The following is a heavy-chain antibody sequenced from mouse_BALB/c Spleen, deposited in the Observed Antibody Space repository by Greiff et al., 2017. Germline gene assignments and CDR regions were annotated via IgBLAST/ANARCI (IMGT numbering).Heavy chain of an antibody. J-gene: IGHJ1*01. Sequence: EVQLQESGGGLVKPGGSLKLSCAASGFAFSSYDMSWVRQTPEKRLEWVAYISSGGGSTYYPDTVKGRFTISRDNAKNTLYLQMSSLKSEDTAMYYCARKRLLGYFDVWGAGTTVTVSS. V-gene: IGHV5-12-1*01. D-gene: IGHD1-2*01. CDR3: ARKRLLGYFDV. CDR1: GFAFSSYD. CDR2: ISSGGGST.